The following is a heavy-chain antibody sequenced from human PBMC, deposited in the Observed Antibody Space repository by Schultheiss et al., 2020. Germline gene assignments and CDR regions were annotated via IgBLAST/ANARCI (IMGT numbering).Heavy chain of an antibody. CDR2: ISYDGSNK. D-gene: IGHD3-10*01. V-gene: IGHV3-30*07. CDR1: GFTFSTYA. Sequence: GGSLRLSCAVSGFTFSTYAMHWVRQAPGKGLEWVAVISYDGSNKYYADSVKGRFTISRDNAKNSLYLQMNSLRAEDTAVYYCARLRYLPITMVRGVISYYYGMDVWGQGTTVTVSS. J-gene: IGHJ6*02. CDR3: ARLRYLPITMVRGVISYYYGMDV.